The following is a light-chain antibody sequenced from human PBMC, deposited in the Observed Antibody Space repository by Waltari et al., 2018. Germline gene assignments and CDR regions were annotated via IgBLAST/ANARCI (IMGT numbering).Light chain of an antibody. CDR2: GND. V-gene: IGLV1-51*02. Sequence: QSVLTQPPSVSAAPGQKVTISCSGSPSTICNNYVSWYQQFPGAAPKVLIYGNDKRATGIPDRFSGSKSGTSATLDITGLQTGDEADYYCGTWDNTLSAVFGGGTKVTVL. CDR1: PSTICNNY. CDR3: GTWDNTLSAV. J-gene: IGLJ2*01.